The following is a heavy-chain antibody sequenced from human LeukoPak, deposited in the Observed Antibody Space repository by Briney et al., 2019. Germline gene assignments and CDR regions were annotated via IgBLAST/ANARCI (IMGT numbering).Heavy chain of an antibody. Sequence: GGSLRLSCAASGFTFDDYAMHWVRQAPGKGLEWVSGISWNSGSIGYADSVKGRFTISRDNAKNSLYLQMNSLRAEDTALYFCAKDAVVWGVRPYYFDYWGLGTLVTVSS. V-gene: IGHV3-9*01. J-gene: IGHJ4*02. CDR2: ISWNSGSI. D-gene: IGHD3-10*01. CDR1: GFTFDDYA. CDR3: AKDAVVWGVRPYYFDY.